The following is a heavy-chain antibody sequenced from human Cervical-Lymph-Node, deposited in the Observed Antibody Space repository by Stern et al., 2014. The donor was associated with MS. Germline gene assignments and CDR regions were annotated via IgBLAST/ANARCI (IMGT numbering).Heavy chain of an antibody. CDR2: IYPGDSDT. CDR3: ARWSVACDS. Sequence: VQLVQSGAEVRKPGDSLKISCKTSGYRFINNWIAWVRQVPGKGLEWIGIIYPGDSDTRYRPSFQGHVTISADKSTSTAYLQWSSLKASDTAVYYCARWSVACDSWGQGALITVSS. J-gene: IGHJ4*02. D-gene: IGHD2-21*01. V-gene: IGHV5-51*03. CDR1: GYRFINNW.